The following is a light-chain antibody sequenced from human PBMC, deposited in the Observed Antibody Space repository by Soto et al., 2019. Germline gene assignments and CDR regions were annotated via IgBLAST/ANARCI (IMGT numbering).Light chain of an antibody. Sequence: YELTQPPSVSVATGQTVRVTCGGKDIGSKGVRWYQQKPGQTPELVVYEDCDRPSGIPERSSGSNSGNTATLTISSVEAGDEADYHCQVWDRASDHYVVVTGPKVTV. CDR1: DIGSKG. V-gene: IGLV3-21*02. J-gene: IGLJ1*01. CDR2: EDC. CDR3: QVWDRASDHYV.